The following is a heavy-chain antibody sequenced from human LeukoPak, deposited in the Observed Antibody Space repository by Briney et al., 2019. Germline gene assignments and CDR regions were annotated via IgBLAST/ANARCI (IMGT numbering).Heavy chain of an antibody. CDR3: ARASPGFWSGYYYYYYMDV. CDR1: GGSISSYY. V-gene: IGHV4-59*01. J-gene: IGHJ6*03. D-gene: IGHD3-3*01. CDR2: IYYSGST. Sequence: SETLSLTCTVSGGSISSYYWSWIRQPPGKGLEWIGYIYYSGSTNYNPSLKSRVTISVDTSKNQFSLKLSSVTAADTAVYYCARASPGFWSGYYYYYYMDVWGKGTTVTVSS.